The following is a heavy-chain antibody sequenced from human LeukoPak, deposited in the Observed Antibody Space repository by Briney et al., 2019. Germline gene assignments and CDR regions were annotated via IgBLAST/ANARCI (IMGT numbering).Heavy chain of an antibody. CDR3: ARDQERRGSYVS. V-gene: IGHV3-7*03. J-gene: IGHJ4*02. CDR1: GGSFSGYY. Sequence: ETLSLTCAVYGGSFSGYYWSWVRQAPGKGLEWVANIKQDGSEKYYVDSVKGRFTISRDNAKNSLYLQMNSLRAEDTAVYYCARDQERRGSYVSWGQGTLVTVSS. D-gene: IGHD1-26*01. CDR2: IKQDGSEK.